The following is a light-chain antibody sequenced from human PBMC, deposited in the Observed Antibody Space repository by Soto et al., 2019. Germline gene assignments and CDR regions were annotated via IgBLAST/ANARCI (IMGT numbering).Light chain of an antibody. Sequence: QSVLTQPPSVSAAPGQKVTISCSGSTSNIGNNYVSWYQHLPGTAPKLLIYDNDKRPSGIPDRFSGSRSGTSATLGITGLQTGDEAAYYCATWDGSLSAVVFGGGTKLTVL. V-gene: IGLV1-51*01. CDR1: TSNIGNNY. CDR2: DND. J-gene: IGLJ2*01. CDR3: ATWDGSLSAVV.